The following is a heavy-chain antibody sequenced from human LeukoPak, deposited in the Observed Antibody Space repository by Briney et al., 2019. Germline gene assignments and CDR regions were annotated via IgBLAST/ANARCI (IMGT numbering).Heavy chain of an antibody. CDR3: ARARYCIGSTCPAGYYGMDV. J-gene: IGHJ6*02. CDR1: GYTFNSYA. Sequence: GASVKASCKASGYTFNSYALDWVRQAPGQGLEWMGWINTNTGNPTYAQGFTGRFVFSLDTSVSTAYLEISSLKAEDTAVYYCARARYCIGSTCPAGYYGMDVWGQGTTVTVSS. V-gene: IGHV7-4-1*02. CDR2: INTNTGNP. D-gene: IGHD2-15*01.